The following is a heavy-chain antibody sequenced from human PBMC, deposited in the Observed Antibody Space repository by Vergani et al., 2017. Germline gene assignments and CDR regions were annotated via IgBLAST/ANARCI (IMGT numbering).Heavy chain of an antibody. D-gene: IGHD4-11*01. J-gene: IGHJ4*02. Sequence: QITLKESGPTLVKPTQTLTLTCTFSGFSLSTSGVGVGWIRQPPGKALECLAIIYWNDDKRYSPSLMGRLTIAKDTSRNQVVLTMTNIDPVDTATYYCAHXDIFDDNYEYFDYWGPGTLVTVSS. CDR3: AHXDIFDDNYEYFDY. V-gene: IGHV2-5*01. CDR1: GFSLSTSGVG. CDR2: IYWNDDK.